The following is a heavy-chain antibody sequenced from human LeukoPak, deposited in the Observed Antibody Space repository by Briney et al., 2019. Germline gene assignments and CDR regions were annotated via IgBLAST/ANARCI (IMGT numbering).Heavy chain of an antibody. J-gene: IGHJ4*02. CDR3: AKAQTAPFDY. Sequence: PGGSLRLSCSASGFTFSNSAMSWVRQAPGEGLVWVSAISGSGGNTYYADSVKGRFTISRDNSKNTLYLQMNSLRDEDTAVYYCAKAQTAPFDYWGQGALVTVSS. V-gene: IGHV3-23*01. CDR1: GFTFSNSA. D-gene: IGHD5-18*01. CDR2: ISGSGGNT.